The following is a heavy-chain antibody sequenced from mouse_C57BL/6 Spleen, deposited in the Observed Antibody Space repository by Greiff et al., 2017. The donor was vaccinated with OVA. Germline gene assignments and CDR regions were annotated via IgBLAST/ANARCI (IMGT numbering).Heavy chain of an antibody. V-gene: IGHV5-9-1*02. CDR1: GFTFSSYA. D-gene: IGHD4-1*01. J-gene: IGHJ1*03. CDR2: ISSGGDYI. Sequence: EVQRVESGEGLVKPGGSLKLSCAASGFTFSSYAMSWVRQTPEKRLEWVAYISSGGDYIYYADTVKGRFTISRDNARNTLYLQMSSLKSEDTAMYYCTREAPSLGYFDVWGTGTTVTVSS. CDR3: TREAPSLGYFDV.